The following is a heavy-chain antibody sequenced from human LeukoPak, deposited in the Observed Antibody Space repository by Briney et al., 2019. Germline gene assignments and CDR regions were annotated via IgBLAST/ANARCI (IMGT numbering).Heavy chain of an antibody. D-gene: IGHD3-3*01. CDR2: MNPNSGNT. CDR1: GGTFSSYA. CDR3: ARRIFGVVTGYYYYYMDV. Sequence: ASVKVSCKASGGTFSSYAISWVRQATGQGLEWMGWMNPNSGNTGYAQKFQGRVTITRNTSISTAYMELSSLRSEDTAVYYCARRIFGVVTGYYYYYMDVWGKGTTVTVSS. V-gene: IGHV1-8*03. J-gene: IGHJ6*03.